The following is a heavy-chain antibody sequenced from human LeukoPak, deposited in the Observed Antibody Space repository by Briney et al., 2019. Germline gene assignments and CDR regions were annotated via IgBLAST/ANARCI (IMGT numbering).Heavy chain of an antibody. D-gene: IGHD3-22*01. J-gene: IGHJ3*02. Sequence: PSETLSLTCTVSGGSIRSYYWSWIRQPPGKGLEWIGYIYYSGSPNYNPSLKSRVTISVDTSKNQFSLKLSSVTAAPTAGCYCARESNWYYYNSSGYRDAFDIWGQGTMVTVSS. CDR1: GGSIRSYY. V-gene: IGHV4-59*01. CDR3: ARESNWYYYNSSGYRDAFDI. CDR2: IYYSGSP.